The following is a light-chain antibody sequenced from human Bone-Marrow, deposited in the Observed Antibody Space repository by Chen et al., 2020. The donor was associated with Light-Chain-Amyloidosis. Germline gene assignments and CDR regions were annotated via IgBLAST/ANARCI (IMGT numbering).Light chain of an antibody. V-gene: IGLV3-25*03. CDR2: RDT. CDR3: QSADSSGTYEVI. J-gene: IGLJ2*01. CDR1: DLPTNN. Sequence: YELPPPPSASVSPGQTARITCSGDDLPTNNAYWYQQKPGRAPVLVIHRDTERPSWISERFSGSSSGTTATLTISGVQAEDEADYHCQSADSSGTYEVIFGGGTKLTVL.